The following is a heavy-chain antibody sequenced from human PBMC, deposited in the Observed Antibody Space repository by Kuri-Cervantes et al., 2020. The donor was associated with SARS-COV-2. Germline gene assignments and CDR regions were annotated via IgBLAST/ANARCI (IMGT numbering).Heavy chain of an antibody. CDR3: AKEWTSGYSYGWNYYYGMDV. Sequence: GESLKISCAASGFTVSSYGMHWVRQAPGKGLEWVAVISYDGSNKNYADSVKGRFTISRDNSKNTLYLQMNSLRAEDTAVYYCAKEWTSGYSYGWNYYYGMDVWGQGTTVTVSS. CDR2: ISYDGSNK. D-gene: IGHD5-18*01. J-gene: IGHJ6*02. CDR1: GFTVSSYG. V-gene: IGHV3-30*18.